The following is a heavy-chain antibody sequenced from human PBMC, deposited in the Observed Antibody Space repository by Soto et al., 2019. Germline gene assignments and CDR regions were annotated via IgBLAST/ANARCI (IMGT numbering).Heavy chain of an antibody. CDR3: ARLVVAGITYYFAS. V-gene: IGHV2-5*02. CDR1: GFSLSSSGVG. J-gene: IGHJ4*02. Sequence: QITLKESGPTLVKPTQTLTLTCTFSGFSLSSSGVGVGWIRQPPGKALEWLTFIYWDDDKRYSPSLKSRLTITKAPAKSQVVLTLTNMDPVATATSYCARLVVAGITYYFASWGQGTLLTVSS. D-gene: IGHD2-15*01. CDR2: IYWDDDK.